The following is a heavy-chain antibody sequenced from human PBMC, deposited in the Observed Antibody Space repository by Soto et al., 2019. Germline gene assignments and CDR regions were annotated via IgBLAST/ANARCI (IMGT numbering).Heavy chain of an antibody. CDR1: GFTFSSYW. CDR3: ATEVWVYYDFWSGYSDY. D-gene: IGHD3-3*01. V-gene: IGHV3-7*01. CDR2: IKEDGSDM. Sequence: GGSLRLSCAASGFTFSSYWMSWVRQAPGKGLEWVANIKEDGSDMYYVDSVKGRFTISRDNAKNSLYLQMNSLRAEDTAVYYCATEVWVYYDFWSGYSDYWGQGTLVPVSS. J-gene: IGHJ4*02.